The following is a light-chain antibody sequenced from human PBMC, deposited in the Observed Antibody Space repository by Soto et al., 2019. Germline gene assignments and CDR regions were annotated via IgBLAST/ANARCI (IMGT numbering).Light chain of an antibody. V-gene: IGKV3-20*01. CDR1: QSVSSSY. CDR3: LHLNSYSPDT. J-gene: IGKJ3*01. CDR2: GAS. Sequence: EIVLTQSPGTLSLSPGERATLSCRASQSVSSSYLAWYQQKPGQAPRLLIYGASSRATGIPDRFSGSGSGTDFTLTISSLQPEDFATYYCLHLNSYSPDTFGPGTKVDIK.